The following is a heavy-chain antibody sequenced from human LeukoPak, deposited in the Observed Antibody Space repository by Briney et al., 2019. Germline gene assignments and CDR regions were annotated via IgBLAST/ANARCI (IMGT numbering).Heavy chain of an antibody. CDR2: ISYDGSNK. CDR3: ARDSGGNCGMDV. J-gene: IGHJ6*02. V-gene: IGHV3-30*04. Sequence: PGRSLRLSCAASGFTFSSYAMRWVRQAPGKGLEWVAVISYDGSNKYYADSVKGRFTISRDNSKNTLYLQMNSLRAEDTAVYYCARDSGGNCGMDVWGQGTTVTVSS. D-gene: IGHD3-16*01. CDR1: GFTFSSYA.